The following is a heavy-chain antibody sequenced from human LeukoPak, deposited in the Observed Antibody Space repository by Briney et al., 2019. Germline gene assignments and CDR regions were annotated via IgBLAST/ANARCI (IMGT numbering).Heavy chain of an antibody. J-gene: IGHJ6*03. V-gene: IGHV3-30*02. Sequence: GGSLRLSCAASGFTFSSYGMHWVRQAPGKGLEWVAFIRYDGSNKYYADSVKGRFTISRDNSKNTLYLQMNSLRAEDTAVYYCAKGPDYYGSGSYYRYYYCYMDVWGKGTTVTISS. CDR3: AKGPDYYGSGSYYRYYYCYMDV. CDR1: GFTFSSYG. D-gene: IGHD3-10*01. CDR2: IRYDGSNK.